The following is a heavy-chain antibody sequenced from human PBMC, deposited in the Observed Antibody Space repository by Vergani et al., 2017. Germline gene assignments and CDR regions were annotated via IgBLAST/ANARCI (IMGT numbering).Heavy chain of an antibody. J-gene: IGHJ4*01. CDR3: ASQNTYGAGAGYFDY. V-gene: IGHV4-39*01. CDR2: IYYSGST. CDR1: GGSISSSSYY. D-gene: IGHD4-17*01. Sequence: QLQLQESGPGLVKPSETLSLTCTVSGGSISSSSYYWGWIRQPPGKGLEWIGSIYYSGSTYYNPSLKSRVTISVDTSKNQFSLKLSSVTAADTAVYYCASQNTYGAGAGYFDYWGQEPWSPSPQ.